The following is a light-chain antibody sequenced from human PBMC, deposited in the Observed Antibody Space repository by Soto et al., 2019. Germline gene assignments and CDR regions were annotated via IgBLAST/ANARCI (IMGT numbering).Light chain of an antibody. Sequence: QSALTQPPSASGSPGQSVTISCTGTSSDVGAYTYVSWYQQHPGKAPKLMIYDVSDRPSEVSNRFSGSKSGNTASLTISGLQAEDEADYYCSSYTSISTWLFGGGTKVTVL. CDR3: SSYTSISTWL. CDR1: SSDVGAYTY. CDR2: DVS. J-gene: IGLJ3*02. V-gene: IGLV2-14*01.